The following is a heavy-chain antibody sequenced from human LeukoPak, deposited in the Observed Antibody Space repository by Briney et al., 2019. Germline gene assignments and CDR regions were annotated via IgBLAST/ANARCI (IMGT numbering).Heavy chain of an antibody. CDR1: GFTFSSYW. CDR3: ARGDYDYVWGSYRYTGFDY. J-gene: IGHJ4*02. D-gene: IGHD3-16*02. Sequence: GGSLRLSCAASGFTFSSYWMSWVRQAPGKGLEWVANIKRDGSEKYYVDSVKGRFTISRDNAKNSLYLQMNSLRAEDTAVYYCARGDYDYVWGSYRYTGFDYWGQGTLVTVSS. V-gene: IGHV3-7*03. CDR2: IKRDGSEK.